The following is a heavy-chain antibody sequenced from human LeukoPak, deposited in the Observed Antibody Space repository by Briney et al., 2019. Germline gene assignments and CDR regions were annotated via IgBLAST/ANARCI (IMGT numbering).Heavy chain of an antibody. V-gene: IGHV1-8*01. Sequence: ASVKVSCKASGYISSSYDINWVRQATGQGLEWMGWMNPNSGSTGYAQKLQGRVTMTRNTSISTAYMELSSLRFEDTAVYYCARARSGWAYNWFDPWGQGTLVTVSS. CDR3: ARARSGWAYNWFDP. CDR1: GYISSSYD. D-gene: IGHD6-19*01. CDR2: MNPNSGST. J-gene: IGHJ5*02.